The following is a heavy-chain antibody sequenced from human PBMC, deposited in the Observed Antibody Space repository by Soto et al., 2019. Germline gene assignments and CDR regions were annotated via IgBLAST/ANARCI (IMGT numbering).Heavy chain of an antibody. V-gene: IGHV3-11*01. CDR1: GFTFGDYY. J-gene: IGHJ4*02. Sequence: QVHLVESGGNLVEPGGTLRLSCAGSGFTFGDYYMSWIRQAPGRGLEWISDIRDSGSSIYYADSVKGRFAISWDNTKNSLYLQLTRLRAEDTAVYYCARGASSSTGVIFDYWGQGTLVTVSS. CDR2: IRDSGSSI. D-gene: IGHD6-13*01. CDR3: ARGASSSTGVIFDY.